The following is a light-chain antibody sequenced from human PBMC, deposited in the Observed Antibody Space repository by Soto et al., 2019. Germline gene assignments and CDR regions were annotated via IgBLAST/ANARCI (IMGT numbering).Light chain of an antibody. Sequence: QSALTQPASVSGSPGQSITISCTGTSSDVGGYNYVSWYQQHPGKAPQLMIYDDSNRPSGVSNGFSGSKSGNTASLTISGLQAEDEADYYCSSYTSSSTVVFGGGNQLTVL. CDR3: SSYTSSSTVV. J-gene: IGLJ2*01. CDR1: SSDVGGYNY. CDR2: DDS. V-gene: IGLV2-14*01.